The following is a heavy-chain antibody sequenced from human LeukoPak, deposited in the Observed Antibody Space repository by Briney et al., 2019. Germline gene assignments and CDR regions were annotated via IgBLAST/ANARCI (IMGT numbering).Heavy chain of an antibody. Sequence: GESLKISCKGSGYSFTNYWIGWVRQMPGKGLEWMGIIYPGDSDTRYSPSFQGQVTISADKSISTAYLQWSSLKASDTAMYYCARREMATTYTFDYWGQGTLVTVSS. CDR2: IYPGDSDT. J-gene: IGHJ4*02. CDR3: ARREMATTYTFDY. CDR1: GYSFTNYW. D-gene: IGHD5-24*01. V-gene: IGHV5-51*01.